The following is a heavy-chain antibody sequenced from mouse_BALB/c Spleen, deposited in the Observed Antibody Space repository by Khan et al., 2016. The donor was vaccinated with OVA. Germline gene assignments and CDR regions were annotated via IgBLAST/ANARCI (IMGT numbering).Heavy chain of an antibody. J-gene: IGHJ3*01. CDR3: TRHGDVAWFTY. CDR2: IDPFSGDT. Sequence: EVQLQQSGPELMKPGASVKISCKASGYSFTSYYIHWVMQSHGKSLEWIGYIDPFSGDTTYNQKFKGKATLTVDKSSSTAHIHLSNLTSEDSAVYYCTRHGDVAWFTYWGQGTLVTVSA. D-gene: IGHD2-13*01. V-gene: IGHV1-31*01. CDR1: GYSFTSYY.